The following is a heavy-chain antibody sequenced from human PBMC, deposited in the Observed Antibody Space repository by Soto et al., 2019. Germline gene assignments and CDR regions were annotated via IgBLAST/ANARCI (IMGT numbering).Heavy chain of an antibody. CDR2: VHHSWGS. V-gene: IGHV4-59*08. Sequence: QVQLQESGPGLVKPSETLSLSCTVSGGSISSYYWSWFRQSPGKRMEWIGYVHHSWGSSYNPSLQSRVAISLDTSKSQFSPKVTSVTATDTAVYYCARQGFGPLHGLVDGWGQGTTVTVSS. CDR1: GGSISSYY. D-gene: IGHD3-10*01. J-gene: IGHJ6*02. CDR3: ARQGFGPLHGLVDG.